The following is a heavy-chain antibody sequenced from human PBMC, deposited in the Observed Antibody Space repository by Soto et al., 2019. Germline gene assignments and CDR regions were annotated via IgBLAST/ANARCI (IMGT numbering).Heavy chain of an antibody. D-gene: IGHD6-13*01. CDR2: ISYDGSNK. CDR3: AKGPYSRPFDP. J-gene: IGHJ5*02. Sequence: GGSLEISGAASGSTLCSLGITGAGQAPGKGLEWVAVISYDGSNKYYAASVKGRFTISRDNSKNTLYLQMNSLRAEDTAVYYCAKGPYSRPFDPWGQGTLVTVSS. CDR1: GSTLCSLG. V-gene: IGHV3-30*18.